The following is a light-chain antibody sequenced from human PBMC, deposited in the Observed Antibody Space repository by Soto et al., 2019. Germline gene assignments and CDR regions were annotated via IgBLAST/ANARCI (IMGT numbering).Light chain of an antibody. V-gene: IGKV3-15*01. J-gene: IGKJ1*01. CDR3: QQYNTWHKT. Sequence: EIVMTQSPATLSVSPGEGATLSCRSSQGLTTKLAWYQQKPGQAPRLLIYGASTRATGIPARFSGSGSGTEFTLTISSLQSEDFAVYYCQQYNTWHKTFGDGTKVDIX. CDR2: GAS. CDR1: QGLTTK.